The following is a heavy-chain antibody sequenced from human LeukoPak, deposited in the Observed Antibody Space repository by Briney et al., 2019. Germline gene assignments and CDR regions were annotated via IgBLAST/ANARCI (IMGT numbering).Heavy chain of an antibody. Sequence: GGSLRLSCAASGFNFNTYTMNWVRQAPGRGLEWVSSISSDSSYIYYADAVHGRFTVSRDNAKYSLYLQMNSLRAEDTAVYYCVRGSYGAYDYWGQGSLVTVSS. D-gene: IGHD4-17*01. CDR2: ISSDSSYI. V-gene: IGHV3-21*01. CDR1: GFNFNTYT. J-gene: IGHJ4*02. CDR3: VRGSYGAYDY.